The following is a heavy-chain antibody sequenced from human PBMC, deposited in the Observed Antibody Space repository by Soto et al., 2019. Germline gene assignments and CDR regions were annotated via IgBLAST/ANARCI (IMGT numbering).Heavy chain of an antibody. CDR3: AKSYYYDSSGDSEPTVSSYFDY. Sequence: GGSLRLSCAASGFTFSSYAMSWVRQAPGKGLEWVSAISGSGGSTYYADSVKGRFTISRDNSKNTLYLQMNSLRAEDTAVYYCAKSYYYDSSGDSEPTVSSYFDYWGQGTLVTVSS. J-gene: IGHJ4*02. V-gene: IGHV3-23*01. CDR2: ISGSGGST. D-gene: IGHD3-22*01. CDR1: GFTFSSYA.